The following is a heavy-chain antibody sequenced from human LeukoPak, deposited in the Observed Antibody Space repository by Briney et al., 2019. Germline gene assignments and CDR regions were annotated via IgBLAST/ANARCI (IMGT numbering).Heavy chain of an antibody. J-gene: IGHJ4*02. CDR1: EFTFNTYT. V-gene: IGHV3-23*01. Sequence: GGSLRLSCVASEFTFNTYTMTWVRQAPGKGLEWVSAISGLGGTTYYADSVKGRFTISRDNSKNTLYLQMHSLRAEDTAIYYCAKSKGGGWYRPPGFWGQGTLVTVSP. CDR2: ISGLGGTT. CDR3: AKSKGGGWYRPPGF. D-gene: IGHD6-19*01.